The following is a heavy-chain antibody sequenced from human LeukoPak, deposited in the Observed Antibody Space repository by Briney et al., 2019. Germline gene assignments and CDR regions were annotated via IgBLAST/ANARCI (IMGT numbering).Heavy chain of an antibody. CDR3: ATLKGAPDNWFDP. CDR1: GGSISRYY. J-gene: IGHJ5*02. V-gene: IGHV4-59*01. Sequence: SETLSLTCTVSGGSISRYYWSWIRPPPGKGLEWIGYIYYSGATNYNPSLKSRVIISVDRSKNQFSLELSSVNAADTAVYYCATLKGAPDNWFDPWGQGTLVTVSS. CDR2: IYYSGAT.